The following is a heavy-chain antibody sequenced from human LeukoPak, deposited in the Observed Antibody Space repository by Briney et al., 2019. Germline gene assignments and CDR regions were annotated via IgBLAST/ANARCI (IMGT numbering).Heavy chain of an antibody. Sequence: PGGSLRLSCAASGFTFDDYGMHWVRQAPGKGLEWVSLISWDGGVTYFADSVRGRFTISRDNTKNSLFLQMNSLRAGDTAFYFCVRGNSPPDAFHFWGQGTMVTVSS. V-gene: IGHV3-43D*04. J-gene: IGHJ3*01. CDR1: GFTFDDYG. D-gene: IGHD5-18*01. CDR2: ISWDGGVT. CDR3: VRGNSPPDAFHF.